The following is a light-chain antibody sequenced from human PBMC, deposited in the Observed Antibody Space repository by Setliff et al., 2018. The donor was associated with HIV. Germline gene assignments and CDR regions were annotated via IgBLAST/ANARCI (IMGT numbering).Light chain of an antibody. CDR2: AAS. CDR1: QNIIIY. CDR3: QQSYSTVAWT. Sequence: DIQMTQSPSSLSASVGDRITIRCRASQNIIIYLNWYQQKPGKAPELLIYAASSLQSGVPSRFSGRGSGTDFTLTINSLQPEDFATYYCQQSYSTVAWTFGQGTKWISN. V-gene: IGKV1-39*01. J-gene: IGKJ1*01.